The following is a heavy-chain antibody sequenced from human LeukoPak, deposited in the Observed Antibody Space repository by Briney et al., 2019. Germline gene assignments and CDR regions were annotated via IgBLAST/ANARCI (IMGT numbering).Heavy chain of an antibody. Sequence: GASVKVSCKASGYTFTGYYMHWVRQAPGQGLEWMGWINPNSGGTNYAQKFQGWVTMTRDTPISTAYMELSRLRSDDTAVYYCARDRGYDSSGYYRDAFDIWGQGTMVTVSS. CDR1: GYTFTGYY. CDR2: INPNSGGT. J-gene: IGHJ3*02. D-gene: IGHD3-22*01. CDR3: ARDRGYDSSGYYRDAFDI. V-gene: IGHV1-2*04.